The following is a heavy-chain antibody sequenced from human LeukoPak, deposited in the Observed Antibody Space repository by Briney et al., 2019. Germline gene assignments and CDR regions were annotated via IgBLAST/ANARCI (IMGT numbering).Heavy chain of an antibody. CDR2: ISFSVNTK. D-gene: IGHD2-2*02. V-gene: IGHV3-48*04. CDR3: ARESGYCSSTSCYMGEFFDY. Sequence: GGSLRLSCAASGFTFSDYSMNWVRQAPGKGLEWVSYISFSVNTKYYGDSVKGRFTISRDNAKNSLYLHMDSLRAEDTAVYYCARESGYCSSTSCYMGEFFDYWGQGTLVTVSS. CDR1: GFTFSDYS. J-gene: IGHJ4*02.